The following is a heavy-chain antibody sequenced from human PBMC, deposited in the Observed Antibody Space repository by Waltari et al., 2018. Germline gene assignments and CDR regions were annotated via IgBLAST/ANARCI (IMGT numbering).Heavy chain of an antibody. CDR1: VGSFSGYY. V-gene: IGHV4-34*01. CDR3: ARGSGYRGYYMDV. D-gene: IGHD3-22*01. Sequence: QVQLQQWGAGLLKPSETLSLTCAVYVGSFSGYYWSWIRQPPGKGLEWIGEINHSGSTNYNPSLKSRVTISVDTSKNQFSLKLSSVTAADTAVYYCARGSGYRGYYMDVWGKGTTVTVSS. J-gene: IGHJ6*03. CDR2: INHSGST.